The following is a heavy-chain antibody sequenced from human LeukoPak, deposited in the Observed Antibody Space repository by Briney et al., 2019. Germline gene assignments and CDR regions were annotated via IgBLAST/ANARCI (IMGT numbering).Heavy chain of an antibody. CDR3: ARDRSYDSSGYYPWFDP. J-gene: IGHJ5*02. V-gene: IGHV4-39*07. D-gene: IGHD3-22*01. CDR2: IYYSGST. CDR1: GGSISSSSYY. Sequence: NSSETLSLTCTVSGGSISSSSYYWGRIRQPPGRGLEWIGSIYYSGSTYYNPSLKSRVTISVDTSKNQFSLKLSSVTAADTAVYYCARDRSYDSSGYYPWFDPWGQGTLVTVSS.